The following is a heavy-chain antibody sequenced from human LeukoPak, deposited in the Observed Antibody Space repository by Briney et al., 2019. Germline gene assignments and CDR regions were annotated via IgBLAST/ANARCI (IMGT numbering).Heavy chain of an antibody. CDR3: AREDSGVRRAFDV. V-gene: IGHV4-4*07. J-gene: IGHJ3*01. D-gene: IGHD3-10*01. CDR2: LYTSGTT. CDR1: GGSISSYF. Sequence: SETLSLTCTVSGGSISSYFWSWIRQPAGEGLEWIGRLYTSGTTNYNPSLKGRLTMSLDTSKNLFSLNLSSVTAADTAMYYCAREDSGVRRAFDVWGQGTMVTVSS.